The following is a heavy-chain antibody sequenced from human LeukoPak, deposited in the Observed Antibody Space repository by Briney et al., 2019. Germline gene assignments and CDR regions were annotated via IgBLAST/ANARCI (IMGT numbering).Heavy chain of an antibody. J-gene: IGHJ3*02. CDR3: ARDTITMVRGKGARSSPAFDI. D-gene: IGHD3-10*01. CDR2: IIPIFGTA. Sequence: SVKVSCKASGGTFSSYAISWVRQAPGQGLEWMGGIIPIFGTANYAQKFQGRVTITADESTSTAYMELSSLRSEDTAVYYCARDTITMVRGKGARSSPAFDIWGQGTMVTVSS. CDR1: GGTFSSYA. V-gene: IGHV1-69*13.